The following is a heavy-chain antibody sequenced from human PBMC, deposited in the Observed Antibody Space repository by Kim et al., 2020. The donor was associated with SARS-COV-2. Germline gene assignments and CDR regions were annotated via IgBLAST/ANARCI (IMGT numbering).Heavy chain of an antibody. CDR3: ARDRSSSWYYYYGMDV. V-gene: IGHV3-30*03. CDR1: GFTFSSYG. CDR2: ISYDGSNK. D-gene: IGHD6-13*01. Sequence: GGSLRLSCAASGFTFSSYGMHWVRQAPGKGLEWVAVISYDGSNKYYAGSVKGRFTISRENSKDTLYLQMNSLRAEDTAVYYCARDRSSSWYYYYGMDVWGQGTTVTVSS. J-gene: IGHJ6*02.